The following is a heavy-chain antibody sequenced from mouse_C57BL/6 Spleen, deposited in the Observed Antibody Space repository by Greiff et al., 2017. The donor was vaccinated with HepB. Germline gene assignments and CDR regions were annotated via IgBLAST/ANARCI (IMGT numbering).Heavy chain of an antibody. CDR1: GFTFSDYG. D-gene: IGHD2-1*01. V-gene: IGHV5-17*01. J-gene: IGHJ3*01. Sequence: EVKLVESGGGLVKPGGSLKLSCAASGFTFSDYGMHWVRQAPEKGLEWVAYISSGSSTIYYADTVKGRFTISRDNAKNTLFLQMTSLRSEDTAMYYCARRDGNYPFAYWGQGTLVTVSA. CDR2: ISSGSSTI. CDR3: ARRDGNYPFAY.